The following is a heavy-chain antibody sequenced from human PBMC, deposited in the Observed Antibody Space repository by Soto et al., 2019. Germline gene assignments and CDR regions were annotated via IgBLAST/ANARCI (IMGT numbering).Heavy chain of an antibody. V-gene: IGHV3-11*01. J-gene: IGHJ4*02. Sequence: GGSLRLSCAASGFTFSDYYMCWIRQAPGKGLEWVSYISSRASTIYYADSVKGRFTISRDNAKNSLYLQMNSLGAEDTAVYYCAREVIAVAGSYFDYWGQGSLVTVS. CDR2: ISSRASTI. D-gene: IGHD6-19*01. CDR1: GFTFSDYY. CDR3: AREVIAVAGSYFDY.